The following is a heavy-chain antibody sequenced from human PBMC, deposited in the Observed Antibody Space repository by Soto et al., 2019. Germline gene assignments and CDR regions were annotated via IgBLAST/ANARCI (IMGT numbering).Heavy chain of an antibody. D-gene: IGHD3-9*01. CDR3: ATFQGGPGYFGY. CDR1: GGSISSGDYY. V-gene: IGHV4-30-4*01. CDR2: IYYSGSA. Sequence: PSETLSFTCTVSGGSISSGDYYWSWIRQPPGKGLEWIGYIYYSGSAYYNPSLKSRVTISVDTSKNQFSLKLSSVTAADTAVYYCATFQGGPGYFGYWGQGTLVTVSS. J-gene: IGHJ4*02.